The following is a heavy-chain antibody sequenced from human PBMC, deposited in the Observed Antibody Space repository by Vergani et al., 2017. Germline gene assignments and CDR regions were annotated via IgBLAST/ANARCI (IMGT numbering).Heavy chain of an antibody. CDR1: GFTFDDYA. D-gene: IGHD3-3*01. CDR3: AKDHYDFWSGYPNLSPFDL. V-gene: IGHV3-9*01. CDR2: ISWNSGSI. J-gene: IGHJ2*01. Sequence: EVQLVESGGGLVQPGRSLRLSCAASGFTFDDYAMHWVRQAPGKGLEWVSGISWNSGSIGYADSVKDRFTISRDNAKNSLYLQMNSLRAEDTALYYCAKDHYDFWSGYPNLSPFDLWGRGTLVTVSS.